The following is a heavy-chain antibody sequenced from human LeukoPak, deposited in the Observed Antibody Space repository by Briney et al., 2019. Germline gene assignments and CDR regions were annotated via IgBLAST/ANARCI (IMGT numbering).Heavy chain of an antibody. V-gene: IGHV4-39*01. CDR1: GGSISSSNYY. J-gene: IGHJ3*02. CDR3: ARHAREGDAFDI. CDR2: MYYSGSA. Sequence: SETLSLTCTVSGGSISSSNYYWGWIRQPPGKGLEWIGNMYYSGSAYYDPSLKSRVTISVDTSKNQFSLKLTSVTAADTAVYYCARHAREGDAFDIWGQGTMVTVSS. D-gene: IGHD5-24*01.